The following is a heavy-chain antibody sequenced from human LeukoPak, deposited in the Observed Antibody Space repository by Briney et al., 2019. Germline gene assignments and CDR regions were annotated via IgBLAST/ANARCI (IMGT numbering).Heavy chain of an antibody. CDR1: GFTFSSYA. J-gene: IGHJ4*02. V-gene: IGHV3-23*01. Sequence: GGSLRLSCAASGFTFSSYAMSWVRQAPGKGLEWVSAISGSGGSTYYADSVKGRFTISRDNSKNTLYLQMNSLRAEDTAVYYCAKVHRRDGYIPRDYWGQGTLVTVSP. CDR3: AKVHRRDGYIPRDY. CDR2: ISGSGGST. D-gene: IGHD5-24*01.